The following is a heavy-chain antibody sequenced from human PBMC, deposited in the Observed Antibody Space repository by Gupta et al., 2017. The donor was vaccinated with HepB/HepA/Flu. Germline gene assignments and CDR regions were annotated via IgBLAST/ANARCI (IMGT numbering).Heavy chain of an antibody. CDR1: GFTFSSYW. CDR2: RKQDGREK. D-gene: IGHD4-17*01. J-gene: IGHJ4*02. V-gene: IGHV3-7*01. Sequence: EVQLVESGGGLVQPGGSLRLSCAASGFTFSSYWMSWVRQAPGKGLEWGANRKQDGREKYYVDSVKGRFTISRDNAKNSLYLQMNSLRAEDTAVYYCATEYGLHEYYFDYWGQGTLVTGSS. CDR3: ATEYGLHEYYFDY.